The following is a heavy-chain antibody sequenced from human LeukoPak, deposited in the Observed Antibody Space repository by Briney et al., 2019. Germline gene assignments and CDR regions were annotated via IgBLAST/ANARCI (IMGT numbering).Heavy chain of an antibody. V-gene: IGHV3-20*04. J-gene: IGHJ4*02. D-gene: IGHD6-13*01. Sequence: GGSLRLSCTDSGNDSDDYGMSWVREVPRRGLEWVAGINWDGGATAYSDSVKGRFTITRDHAKTSLLLQMESLRAEDTGLYFCARDLSSSWYSLGYWGQGIPVTVSS. CDR3: ARDLSSSWYSLGY. CDR2: INWDGGAT. CDR1: GNDSDDYG.